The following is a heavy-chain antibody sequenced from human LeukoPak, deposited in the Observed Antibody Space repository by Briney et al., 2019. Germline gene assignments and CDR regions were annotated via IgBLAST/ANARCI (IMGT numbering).Heavy chain of an antibody. CDR1: GFTFSGSA. CDR2: IRSTANGYAT. J-gene: IGHJ4*02. Sequence: GGSLRLCCAASGFTFSGSALHWVRQASGKGLEWVGRIRSTANGYATAYAASVKGRFTISRDDSKNTAYLQMDSLKTEDTAVYYCARRERYSSSWYFDCWGQGTLVTVSS. D-gene: IGHD6-13*01. CDR3: ARRERYSSSWYFDC. V-gene: IGHV3-73*01.